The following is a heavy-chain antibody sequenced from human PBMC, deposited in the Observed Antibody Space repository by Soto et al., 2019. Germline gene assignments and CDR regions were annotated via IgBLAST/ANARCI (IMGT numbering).Heavy chain of an antibody. CDR2: ISAYNGNT. Sequence: QVQLVQSGAEVKKPGASVKVSCKASGYTFTSYGISWVRQAPGQGLEWMGWISAYNGNTNYAQKLQGRVIMTTDTSTSTAYMELRSLRSDDTAVYYCARDDTYYYDSSGYSFDYWGQGTLVTVSS. CDR1: GYTFTSYG. CDR3: ARDDTYYYDSSGYSFDY. V-gene: IGHV1-18*01. J-gene: IGHJ4*02. D-gene: IGHD3-22*01.